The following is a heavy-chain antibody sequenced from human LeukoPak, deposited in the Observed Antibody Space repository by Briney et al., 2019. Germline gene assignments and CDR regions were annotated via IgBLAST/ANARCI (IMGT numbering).Heavy chain of an antibody. D-gene: IGHD3-10*01. CDR3: ARDREEGSYYYYGMDV. CDR1: GYTFTSYY. J-gene: IGHJ6*02. CDR2: ISRRGGST. Sequence: VASVKDSWRASGYTFTSYYMHWGRQAPGQGLEWVGIISRRGGSTSYAQKFQGRVTMTRDTPTSTVYMELSSLRSEDTAVYYCARDREEGSYYYYGMDVWGQGTTVTVSS. V-gene: IGHV1-46*01.